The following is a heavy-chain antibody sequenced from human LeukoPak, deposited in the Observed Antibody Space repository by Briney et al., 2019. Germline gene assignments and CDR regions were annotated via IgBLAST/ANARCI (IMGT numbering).Heavy chain of an antibody. CDR1: GYTFTGYY. CDR3: ARGRVPAAMLDFDY. J-gene: IGHJ4*02. V-gene: IGHV1-2*02. D-gene: IGHD2-2*01. Sequence: ASVKVSCKASGYTFTGYYMHWVRQAPGQGLEWMGWINPNSGGTNYAQKFQGRVTMTRDTSISTAYMELSRLRSDDTAVYYCARGRVPAAMLDFDYWGQGTLVTVSS. CDR2: INPNSGGT.